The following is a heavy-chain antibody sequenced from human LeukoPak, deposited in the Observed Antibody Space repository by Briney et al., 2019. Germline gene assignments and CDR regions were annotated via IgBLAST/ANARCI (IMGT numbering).Heavy chain of an antibody. CDR2: IYYSGST. D-gene: IGHD2-8*02. CDR3: ARHAALVGSPFDY. J-gene: IGHJ4*02. Sequence: SETLSLTCIVFGGSINSDNYYWGWIRRPPGKGLEWIGSIYYSGSTYYNPSFKSRVTITVDTSKNQFSLKLSSVTAADTAVYYCARHAALVGSPFDYWGQGTLVTVSS. CDR1: GGSINSDNYY. V-gene: IGHV4-39*01.